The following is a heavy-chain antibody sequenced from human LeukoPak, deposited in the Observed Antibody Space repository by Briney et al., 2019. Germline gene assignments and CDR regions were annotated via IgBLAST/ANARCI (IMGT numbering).Heavy chain of an antibody. CDR3: TTNHGDFNYYYYYYMDV. D-gene: IGHD4-17*01. J-gene: IGHJ6*03. CDR1: GFTVSRNY. V-gene: IGHV3-15*01. Sequence: GGSLRLSCAASGFTVSRNYMSWVRQAPGKGLEWVGRIKSKTDGGTTDYAAPVKGRFTISRDDSKNTLYLQMNSLKTEDTAVYYCTTNHGDFNYYYYYYMDVWGKGTTVTVSS. CDR2: IKSKTDGGTT.